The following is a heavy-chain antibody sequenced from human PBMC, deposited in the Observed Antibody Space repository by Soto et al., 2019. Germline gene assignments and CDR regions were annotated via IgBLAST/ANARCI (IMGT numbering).Heavy chain of an antibody. D-gene: IGHD3-10*01. V-gene: IGHV4-59*01. CDR2: IYYSGTT. CDR1: GGSISGYY. J-gene: IGHJ4*02. CDR3: ARESYYGSGATVVAY. Sequence: QVQLQESGPGLVRPSETLSLTCTVSGGSISGYYWSWIRPPPGKGLEWIGYIYYSGTTSYNPSLNSRVTMSVDTSKKQFSLKVNSVTAADTAVYYCARESYYGSGATVVAYWGQGTLVTVSS.